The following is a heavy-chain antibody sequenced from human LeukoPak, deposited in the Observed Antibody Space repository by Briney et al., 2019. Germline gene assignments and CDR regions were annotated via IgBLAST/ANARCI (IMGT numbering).Heavy chain of an antibody. J-gene: IGHJ6*04. CDR1: GFTFSSYT. CDR2: ISSSGSTI. Sequence: GGSLRLSCAASGFTFSSYTLNWVRQAPGKGLEWVSYISSSGSTIYYADSVKGRFTISRDNAKNSLYLQMNSLRAEDTAVYYCAELGITMIGGVWGKGTTVTISS. V-gene: IGHV3-48*04. D-gene: IGHD3-10*02. CDR3: AELGITMIGGV.